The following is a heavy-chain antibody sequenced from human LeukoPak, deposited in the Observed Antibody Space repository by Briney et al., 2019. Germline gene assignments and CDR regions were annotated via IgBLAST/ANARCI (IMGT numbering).Heavy chain of an antibody. Sequence: SETLSLTCAVYGGSFSDYYWTWIRQPPGKVLEWIGEINHSGSTNYNPSLKSRVTISVDTSKNQFSLKLSSMTAADTAVYYCARNRIHQISTGARYGMDGWGRGTTVTVSS. CDR3: ARNRIHQISTGARYGMDG. J-gene: IGHJ6*04. V-gene: IGHV4-34*01. D-gene: IGHD5-18*01. CDR2: INHSGST. CDR1: GGSFSDYY.